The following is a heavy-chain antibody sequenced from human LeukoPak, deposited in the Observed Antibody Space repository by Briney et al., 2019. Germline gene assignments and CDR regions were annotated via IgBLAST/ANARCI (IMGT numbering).Heavy chain of an antibody. D-gene: IGHD3-3*01. Sequence: PSQTLSLTCTVSGGSISSGSYYWSWIRQPAGKGLEWIGRIYTSGSTNYNPSLKSRVTISVDTSKNQFSLKLSSVTAADTAVYYCARTYYDFWSAYFPYDWGQGTLVTVSS. V-gene: IGHV4-61*02. J-gene: IGHJ4*02. CDR2: IYTSGST. CDR1: GGSISSGSYY. CDR3: ARTYYDFWSAYFPYD.